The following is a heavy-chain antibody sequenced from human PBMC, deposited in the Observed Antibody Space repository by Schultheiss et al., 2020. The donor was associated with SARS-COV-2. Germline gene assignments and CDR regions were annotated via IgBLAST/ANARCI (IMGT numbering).Heavy chain of an antibody. D-gene: IGHD3-16*01. CDR1: GFTFSNYA. Sequence: SCAASGFTFSNYAMSWVRQAPGKGLEWAAAISGNGANTYYADSVKGRFTISRDNSKNTLYLQMNSLRAEDTAVYYCARGGGGFDYWGQGTLVTVSS. CDR2: ISGNGANT. V-gene: IGHV3-23*01. CDR3: ARGGGGFDY. J-gene: IGHJ4*02.